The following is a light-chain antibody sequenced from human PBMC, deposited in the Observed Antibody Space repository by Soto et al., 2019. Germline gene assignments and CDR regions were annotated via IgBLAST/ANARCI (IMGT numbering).Light chain of an antibody. Sequence: QSALTQPPSASGSPGQSVTISCTGTSSDIGGYDYVSWYQQHPGKAPKLIIYEVNKRPSGVPDRFSGSKSGNTASLIVSGLQAKDEADYYCSSYAGSNNLVFAGGTKLTVL. V-gene: IGLV2-8*01. CDR3: SSYAGSNNLV. J-gene: IGLJ3*02. CDR2: EVN. CDR1: SSDIGGYDY.